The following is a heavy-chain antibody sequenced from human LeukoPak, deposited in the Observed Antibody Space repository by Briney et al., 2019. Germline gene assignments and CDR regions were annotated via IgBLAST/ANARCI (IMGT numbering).Heavy chain of an antibody. CDR2: IIPILGIA. CDR1: GGTFSSYA. J-gene: IGHJ3*02. CDR3: AFDMTTDDAFDI. Sequence: ASVKVSCKASGGTFSSYAISWVRQAPGQGLEWMGRIIPILGIANYAQKFQGRVTITADKSTSTAYMELSSLRSEDTAVYYCAFDMTTDDAFDIWGQGTMVTVSS. V-gene: IGHV1-69*04. D-gene: IGHD4-17*01.